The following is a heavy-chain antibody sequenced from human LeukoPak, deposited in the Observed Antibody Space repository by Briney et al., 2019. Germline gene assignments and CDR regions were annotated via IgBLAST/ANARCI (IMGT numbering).Heavy chain of an antibody. V-gene: IGHV5-51*01. D-gene: IGHD3-10*01. CDR1: GYSFTSYW. Sequence: GESLKISCKGSGYSFTSYWIGWVRQMPGKGLEWMGIIYPGDSDTRYSPSFQGQVTISADKSISTAYLQWSSLKASDTAMYYCARRGICFGRPGAFDIWGQGTMVTVSS. CDR2: IYPGDSDT. CDR3: ARRGICFGRPGAFDI. J-gene: IGHJ3*02.